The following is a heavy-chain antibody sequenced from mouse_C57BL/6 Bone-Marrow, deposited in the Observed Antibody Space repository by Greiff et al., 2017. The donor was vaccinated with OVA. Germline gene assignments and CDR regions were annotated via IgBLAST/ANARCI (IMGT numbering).Heavy chain of an antibody. Sequence: VKLMESGAELVRPGASVKLSCKASGYTFTDYYINWVKQRPGQGLEWIARIYPGSGNTYYNEKFKGKATLTAEKSSSTAYMQLSSLTSEDSAVYFCARRHYLYAMDYWGQGTSVTVSS. CDR1: GYTFTDYY. CDR3: ARRHYLYAMDY. CDR2: IYPGSGNT. V-gene: IGHV1-76*01. D-gene: IGHD5-5*01. J-gene: IGHJ4*01.